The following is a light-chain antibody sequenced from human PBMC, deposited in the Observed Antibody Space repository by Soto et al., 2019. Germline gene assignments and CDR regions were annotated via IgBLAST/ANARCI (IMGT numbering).Light chain of an antibody. J-gene: IGKJ5*01. CDR3: QQVKSDPPTT. CDR1: QGISSY. Sequence: DIQLTQFPSFLSASVGDRVTITCRASQGISSYVAWYQQKPGKAPKLLIHAASTLQSGVPSRFSGSGSGTEFTLTISSLQPEDFATYYCQQVKSDPPTTFGQGTRLEIK. CDR2: AAS. V-gene: IGKV1-9*01.